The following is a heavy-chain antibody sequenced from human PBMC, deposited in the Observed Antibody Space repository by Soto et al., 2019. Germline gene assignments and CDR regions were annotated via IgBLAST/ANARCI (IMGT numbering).Heavy chain of an antibody. V-gene: IGHV1-18*01. CDR3: SIANYGDDDY. CDR1: GDTFSRST. Sequence: QVQLVQSGAEVKKPGASVKVSCKTSGDTFSRSTFSWVRQAPGQGLEWMGWISAYSGNVKYAWKFQDRVTMTTDTSTSTAYVELRSLRFDDTAVYYCSIANYGDDDYWGQGTLVTVSS. D-gene: IGHD4-17*01. CDR2: ISAYSGNV. J-gene: IGHJ4*02.